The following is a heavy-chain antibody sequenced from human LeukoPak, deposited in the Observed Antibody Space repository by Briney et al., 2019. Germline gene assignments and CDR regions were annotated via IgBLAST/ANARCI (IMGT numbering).Heavy chain of an antibody. D-gene: IGHD6-19*01. Sequence: VASVTVSFTASGYTFTIYYMHWVRQAPGQGLEWMGLIKPSGGSTSYAQKFQGRVTMTRDTSTSTVYMELSSLRSEDTAVYYCARVPYSSGWYDLFDYWGQGTLVTVSS. CDR2: IKPSGGST. V-gene: IGHV1-46*01. J-gene: IGHJ4*02. CDR3: ARVPYSSGWYDLFDY. CDR1: GYTFTIYY.